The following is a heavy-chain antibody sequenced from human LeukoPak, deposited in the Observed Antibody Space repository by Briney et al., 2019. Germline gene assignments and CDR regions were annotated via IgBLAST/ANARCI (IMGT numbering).Heavy chain of an antibody. Sequence: EASVNVSCTASGGTFSSYAISWVRQAPGQGLEWMGGIIPIFGTANYAQKFQGRVTITADESTSTAYMELSSLRSEDTAVYYCAREYGYGGNGAFDIWGQGTMVTVSS. CDR1: GGTFSSYA. J-gene: IGHJ3*02. CDR2: IIPIFGTA. CDR3: AREYGYGGNGAFDI. D-gene: IGHD4-23*01. V-gene: IGHV1-69*13.